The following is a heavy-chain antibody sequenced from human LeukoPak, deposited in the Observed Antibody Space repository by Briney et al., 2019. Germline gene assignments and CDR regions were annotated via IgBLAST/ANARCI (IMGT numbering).Heavy chain of an antibody. V-gene: IGHV3-21*01. Sequence: PGGSLRLSCAASGFTFSSYSINWVRQAPGKGLEWVSSISSSSSYIYYADSVKGRFTISRDNAKNSLYLQMNSLRAEDTAVYYCARDEDTAMVTGGLDYWGQGTLVTVSS. CDR3: ARDEDTAMVTGGLDY. CDR1: GFTFSSYS. D-gene: IGHD5-18*01. CDR2: ISSSSSYI. J-gene: IGHJ4*02.